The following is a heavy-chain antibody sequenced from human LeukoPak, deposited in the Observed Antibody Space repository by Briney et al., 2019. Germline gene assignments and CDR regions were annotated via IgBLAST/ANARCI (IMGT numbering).Heavy chain of an antibody. J-gene: IGHJ4*02. CDR2: INPSGGST. CDR3: ARGELYGDYYFDY. CDR1: GYTFTSDY. Sequence: ASVKVSCKASGYTFTSDYMHWVRQAPGQGLEWMGIINPSGGSTSYARKLQGRVTMTTDTSTSTAYMELRSLRSDDTAVYYCARGELYGDYYFDYWGQGTLVTVSS. V-gene: IGHV1-46*01. D-gene: IGHD4-17*01.